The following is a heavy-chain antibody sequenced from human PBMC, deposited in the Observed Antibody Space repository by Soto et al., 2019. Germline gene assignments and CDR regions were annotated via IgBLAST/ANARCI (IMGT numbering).Heavy chain of an antibody. J-gene: IGHJ6*01. CDR2: ISAYNGNT. Sequence: ASVKVSCKASGYTFTSYGISWVRQPPGQGLEWMGWISAYNGNTNYAQKLQGRVTMTTDTSTSTAYMELRSLRSDDPAVYYCARDNGWGSSGCDVYHIHGMDVGKPGTLDTVSS. CDR3: ARDNGWGSSGCDVYHIHGMDV. V-gene: IGHV1-18*01. CDR1: GYTFTSYG. D-gene: IGHD5-12*01.